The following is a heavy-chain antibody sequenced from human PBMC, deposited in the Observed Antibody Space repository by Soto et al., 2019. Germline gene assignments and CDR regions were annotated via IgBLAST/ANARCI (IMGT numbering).Heavy chain of an antibody. CDR3: TAGSPFNY. J-gene: IGHJ4*02. V-gene: IGHV3-15*01. CDR2: IKGKPDGGAT. Sequence: VGSLRLSCAASGFTFNTAWLTWVRQAPGKGLEWVGRIKGKPDGGATDYAALVEGRFMISRDDSQNTVFLQMNSLKTDDTAVYYCTAGSPFNYWGPGTLVTVSS. CDR1: GFTFNTAW.